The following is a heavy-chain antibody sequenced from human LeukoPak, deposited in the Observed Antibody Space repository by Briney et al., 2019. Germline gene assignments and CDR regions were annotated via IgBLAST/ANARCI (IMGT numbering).Heavy chain of an antibody. J-gene: IGHJ4*02. Sequence: PGGSLRLSCAASGFTFDDYAMHWVRQAPGKGLEWVSGISWNSGSIGYADSVKGRFTISRDNAKNSLYLQMNSLRAEDTALYYCAKVQKTAGGFDYWGQGTLVTVSS. CDR3: AKVQKTAGGFDY. CDR1: GFTFDDYA. V-gene: IGHV3-9*01. D-gene: IGHD6-13*01. CDR2: ISWNSGSI.